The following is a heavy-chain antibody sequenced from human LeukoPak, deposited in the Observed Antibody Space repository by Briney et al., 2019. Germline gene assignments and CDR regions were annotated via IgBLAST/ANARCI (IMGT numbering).Heavy chain of an antibody. CDR1: GFTFSGSA. CDR2: IRSTANGYAT. D-gene: IGHD3-10*01. J-gene: IGHJ4*02. V-gene: IGHV3-73*01. CDR3: TGNYYGSGSYADFDY. Sequence: GSLRLSCAASGFTFSGSALHWVRQASGKGLEWVGRIRSTANGYATAYAASVKGRFTISRDDSKDTAYLQMDSLKTEDTAVYYCTGNYYGSGSYADFDYWGQGTLVTVSS.